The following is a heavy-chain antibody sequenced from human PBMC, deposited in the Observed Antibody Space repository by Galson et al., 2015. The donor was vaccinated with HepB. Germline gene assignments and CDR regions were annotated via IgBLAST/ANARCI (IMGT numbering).Heavy chain of an antibody. J-gene: IGHJ4*02. CDR1: GYTFTRYD. CDR2: MNPKSGNT. CDR3: ARAVRNELLSEF. D-gene: IGHD1-26*01. V-gene: IGHV1-8*01. Sequence: SVKVSCKASGYTFTRYDVTWVRQAPGQGLEWMGWMNPKSGNTGYARKFQGRVTMTGDTSMSTAYMELSSLTSEDTAVYYCARAVRNELLSEFWGQGTLVTVSS.